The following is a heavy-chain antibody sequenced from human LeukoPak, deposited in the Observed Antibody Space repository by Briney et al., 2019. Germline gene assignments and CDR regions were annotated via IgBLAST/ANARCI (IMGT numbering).Heavy chain of an antibody. D-gene: IGHD2-15*01. Sequence: SETLSLTCAVSGYSISSGYYWGWIRQPPGKGLEWIGSIYHSGSTYYNPSLKSRVTISVDTSKNQFSLKLSPVTAADTAVYYCARRGYCSGGACYSFDYWGQGTLVTVSS. V-gene: IGHV4-38-2*01. CDR1: GYSISSGYY. CDR2: IYHSGST. CDR3: ARRGYCSGGACYSFDY. J-gene: IGHJ4*02.